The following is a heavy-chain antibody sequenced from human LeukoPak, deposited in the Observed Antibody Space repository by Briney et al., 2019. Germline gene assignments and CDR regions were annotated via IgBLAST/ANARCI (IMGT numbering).Heavy chain of an antibody. Sequence: QPGGSLRLSCAASGFRFSSYEMNWVRQAPGKGLEWVSYISSSGTTIHYADSVKGRFTISRDNVKNSLYLQMNSLRAEDTAVYYCARAYSSVASCDYWGQGTLVTVSS. J-gene: IGHJ4*02. D-gene: IGHD6-19*01. CDR3: ARAYSSVASCDY. CDR1: GFRFSSYE. CDR2: ISSSGTTI. V-gene: IGHV3-48*03.